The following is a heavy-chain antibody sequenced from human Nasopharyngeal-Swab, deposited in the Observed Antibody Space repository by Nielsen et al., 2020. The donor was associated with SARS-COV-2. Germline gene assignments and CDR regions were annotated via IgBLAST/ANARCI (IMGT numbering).Heavy chain of an antibody. CDR2: IIPIFGTA. V-gene: IGHV1-69*13. CDR3: ARERDKYSGSYNFDY. J-gene: IGHJ4*02. CDR1: GGTFSSYA. Sequence: SVKVSCKASGGTFSSYAISWVRQAPGQGLEWMGGIIPIFGTANYAQKFQGRVTITADESTSTAHMELSSLRSEDTAVYYCARERDKYSGSYNFDYWGQGTLVTVSS. D-gene: IGHD1-26*01.